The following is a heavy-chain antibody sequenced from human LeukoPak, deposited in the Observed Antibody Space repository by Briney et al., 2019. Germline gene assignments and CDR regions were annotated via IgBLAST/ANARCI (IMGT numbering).Heavy chain of an antibody. D-gene: IGHD3-22*01. CDR2: IYTSGST. Sequence: SETLSLTCTVSGGSISSYYWSWIRQPAGKGLELIGRIYTSGSTNYNPSLKSRVTISVDKSKNQFSLKLSSVTAADTAVYYCARERGGKIVVVITDWGQGTLVTVSS. CDR1: GGSISSYY. J-gene: IGHJ4*02. CDR3: ARERGGKIVVVITD. V-gene: IGHV4-4*07.